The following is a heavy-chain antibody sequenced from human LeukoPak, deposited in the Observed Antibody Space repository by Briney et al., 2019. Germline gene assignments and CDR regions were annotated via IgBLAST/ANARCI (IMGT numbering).Heavy chain of an antibody. V-gene: IGHV4-34*01. J-gene: IGHJ4*02. CDR2: INHSGST. D-gene: IGHD3-22*01. Sequence: SETLSLTCAVYGGSFSGYYWSWIRQPPGKGLEWIGEINHSGSTNYNPSLKSRVTISVDTSKNQFSLKLSSLTAADTAVYFCARGPPTDYYDSSGFYYVFDHWGQGTLVTVSS. CDR1: GGSFSGYY. CDR3: ARGPPTDYYDSSGFYYVFDH.